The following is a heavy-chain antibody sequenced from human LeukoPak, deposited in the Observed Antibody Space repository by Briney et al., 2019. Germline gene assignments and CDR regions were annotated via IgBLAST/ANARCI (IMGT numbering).Heavy chain of an antibody. CDR1: GYTFTSYG. CDR3: ARGGYSYGYVYYYYMDV. J-gene: IGHJ6*03. CDR2: MNPNSGNT. V-gene: IGHV1-8*02. D-gene: IGHD5-18*01. Sequence: ASVKVSCKASGYTFTSYGISWVRQAPGQGLEWMGWMNPNSGNTGYAQKFQGRVTMTRNTSISTAYMELSSLRSEDTAVYYCARGGYSYGYVYYYYMDVWGKGTTVTVSS.